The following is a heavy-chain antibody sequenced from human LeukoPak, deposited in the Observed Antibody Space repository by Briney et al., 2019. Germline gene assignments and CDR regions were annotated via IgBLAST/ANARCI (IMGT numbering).Heavy chain of an antibody. CDR1: GYTFTSYY. Sequence: ASVKVSFKASGYTFTSYYMHWVRQAPGQGLEWMGIINPSGGGTSYAQKFQGRVTMTRDTSTSTVYMELSSLRSEDTAVYYCARVVTRDPELIDAFDIWGQGTMVTVSS. D-gene: IGHD1-26*01. V-gene: IGHV1-46*01. J-gene: IGHJ3*02. CDR3: ARVVTRDPELIDAFDI. CDR2: INPSGGGT.